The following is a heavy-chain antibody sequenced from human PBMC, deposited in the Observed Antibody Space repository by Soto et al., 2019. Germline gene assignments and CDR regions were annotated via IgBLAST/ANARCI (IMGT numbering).Heavy chain of an antibody. CDR1: GFTFCSYA. Sequence: QVQLVESGGGVVQPGRSLRLSCAASGFTFCSYAMHWVRQAPGKGLEWVAVISYDGSNKYYADSVKGRFTISRDNSKNTLYLQMNSLRAEDTAVYYCARDEIRFSWAYGMDVWGQGTTVTVSS. CDR3: ARDEIRFSWAYGMDV. CDR2: ISYDGSNK. D-gene: IGHD3-3*01. J-gene: IGHJ6*02. V-gene: IGHV3-30-3*01.